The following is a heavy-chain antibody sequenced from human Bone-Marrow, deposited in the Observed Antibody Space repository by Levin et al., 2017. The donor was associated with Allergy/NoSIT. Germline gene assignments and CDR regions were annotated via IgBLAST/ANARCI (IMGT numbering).Heavy chain of an antibody. CDR2: ISGSGGNT. D-gene: IGHD3-22*01. CDR1: GFIFRNYA. V-gene: IGHV3-23*01. CDR3: AGYDTSAYHSPFDY. Sequence: GESLKIPCAASGFIFRNYAMNWVRQAPGKGLEWVSQISGSGGNTHYADSVKGRFTISRDNSKNTLYLQMNSLRVEDTAVYYCAGYDTSAYHSPFDYWGQGTLVTVSS. J-gene: IGHJ4*02.